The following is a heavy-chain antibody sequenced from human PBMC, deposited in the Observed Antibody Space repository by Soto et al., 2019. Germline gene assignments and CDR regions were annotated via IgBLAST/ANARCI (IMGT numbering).Heavy chain of an antibody. V-gene: IGHV3-11*01. CDR3: ARAWFLAARLPPGY. Sequence: PGGSLRLSCAASGFTFSDYYMSWIRQAPGKGLEWVSYISSSGSTIYYADSVKGRFTISRDNAKNSLYLQMNSLRAEDTAVYYCARAWFLAARLPPGYWGQGTLVTVSS. D-gene: IGHD6-6*01. J-gene: IGHJ4*02. CDR2: ISSSGSTI. CDR1: GFTFSDYY.